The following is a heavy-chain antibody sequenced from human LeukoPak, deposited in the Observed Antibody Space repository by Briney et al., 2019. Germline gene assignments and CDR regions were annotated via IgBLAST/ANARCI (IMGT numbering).Heavy chain of an antibody. CDR3: ARVAEGATFDY. D-gene: IGHD1-26*01. J-gene: IGHJ4*02. Sequence: ASVKVSCKASGGTFSSYAISWVRQAPGQGLEWMGGIIPIFGTANYAQKFQGRVTITADESTSTAYRELSSLRSEDTAVYYCARVAEGATFDYWGQGTLVTVSS. CDR1: GGTFSSYA. CDR2: IIPIFGTA. V-gene: IGHV1-69*13.